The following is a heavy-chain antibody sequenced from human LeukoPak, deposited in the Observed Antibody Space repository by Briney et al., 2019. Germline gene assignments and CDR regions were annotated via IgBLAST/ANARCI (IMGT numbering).Heavy chain of an antibody. CDR1: GFTFSSYS. V-gene: IGHV3-21*01. Sequence: PGGSLRLSCAASGFTFSSYSMNWVRQAPGKGLEWVSSISSSSSYIYYADSVKGRFTISRDNAKNSLYLQMNSLRAEDTAVYYCAKGGAGYSPFDYWGQGTLVTVSS. CDR3: AKGGAGYSPFDY. D-gene: IGHD5-18*01. J-gene: IGHJ4*02. CDR2: ISSSSSYI.